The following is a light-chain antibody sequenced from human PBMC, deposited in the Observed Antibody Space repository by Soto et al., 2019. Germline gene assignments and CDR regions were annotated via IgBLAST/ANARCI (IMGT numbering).Light chain of an antibody. CDR2: LNSDGSH. Sequence: QLVLTQSPSASASLGASVKLTCTLSSGHSSYAIAWHQQQQEKGPRYLMKLNSDGSHSKGDGIPDRFSGSSSGAERYLTISIIQPEDEADYYCQTWGTGIVVFGGGTKLNVL. J-gene: IGLJ2*01. CDR3: QTWGTGIVV. CDR1: SGHSSYA. V-gene: IGLV4-69*01.